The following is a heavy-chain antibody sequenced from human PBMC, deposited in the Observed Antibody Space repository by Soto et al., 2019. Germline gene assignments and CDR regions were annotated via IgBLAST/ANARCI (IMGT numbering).Heavy chain of an antibody. D-gene: IGHD6-13*01. CDR1: GFTFSSYA. V-gene: IGHV3-23*01. CDR2: ISGSGGST. CDR3: AKAGYSSSWYYYYGMDV. Sequence: PVGSLRLSCAASGFTFSSYAMSWVRQAPGKGLEWVSAISGSGGSTYYADSVKGRFTISRDNSKNTLYLQMNSLRAEDTAVYYCAKAGYSSSWYYYYGMDVWGQGTTVTVSS. J-gene: IGHJ6*02.